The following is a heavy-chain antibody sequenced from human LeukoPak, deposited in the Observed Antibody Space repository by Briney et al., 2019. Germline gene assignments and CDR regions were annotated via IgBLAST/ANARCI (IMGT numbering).Heavy chain of an antibody. V-gene: IGHV4-59*01. D-gene: IGHD5-18*01. CDR1: GGSISSYY. CDR3: ARAVSYGALFDY. Sequence: PSETLPLTCTVSGGSISSYYWSWIRQPPGKGLEWIGYIYYSGSTNYNPSLKSRVTISVDTSKNQFSLKLSSVTAADTAVYYCARAVSYGALFDYWGQGTLVTVSS. J-gene: IGHJ4*02. CDR2: IYYSGST.